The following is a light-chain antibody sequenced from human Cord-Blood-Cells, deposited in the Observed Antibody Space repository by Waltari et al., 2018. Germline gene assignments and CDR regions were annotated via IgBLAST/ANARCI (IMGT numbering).Light chain of an antibody. Sequence: QSALPQPASVSGSPGQSITISCTGTSSDVGGFNYVPWYQQHPGKAPKLMIYDVSNRPSGVSNRFAGSKSGNTASLTISGLQAEDEADYYCSSYTSSSTPVFGGGTKLTVL. J-gene: IGLJ2*01. CDR3: SSYTSSSTPV. V-gene: IGLV2-14*01. CDR2: DVS. CDR1: SSDVGGFNY.